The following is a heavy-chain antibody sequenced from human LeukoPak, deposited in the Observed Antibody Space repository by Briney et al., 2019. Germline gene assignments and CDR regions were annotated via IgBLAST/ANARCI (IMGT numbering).Heavy chain of an antibody. CDR1: GCTVSSGSYY. D-gene: IGHD6-13*01. CDR3: ARDLQQQDAFDI. J-gene: IGHJ3*02. CDR2: IYYSGRT. Sequence: PSESLTLTCTVSGCTVSSGSYYWVCMRPPQGKELEWFGYIYYSGRTNYNPALSSRATISVDTNKYPFSLKLSSVTAADTAVYYCARDLQQQDAFDIWGQGTMVTVSS. V-gene: IGHV4-61*01.